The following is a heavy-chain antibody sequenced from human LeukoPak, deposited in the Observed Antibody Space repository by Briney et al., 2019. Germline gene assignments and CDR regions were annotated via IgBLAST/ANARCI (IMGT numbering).Heavy chain of an antibody. CDR3: AKDHYWSIDY. CDR1: GFTFSSYG. V-gene: IGHV3-30*18. CDR2: ISYDGSNK. D-gene: IGHD3-3*01. Sequence: PGGSLRLSCAASGFTFSSYGMHWVRQAPGKGLEWVAVISYDGSNKYYADSVKGRFTISRDNSKNTLYLQMNSLRAEDTAVYYCAKDHYWSIDYWGRGTLVTVSS. J-gene: IGHJ4*02.